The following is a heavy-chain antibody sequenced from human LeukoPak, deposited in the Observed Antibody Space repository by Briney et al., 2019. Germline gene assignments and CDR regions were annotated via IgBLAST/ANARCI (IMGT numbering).Heavy chain of an antibody. CDR3: TTLGYYYDSRGQTGGGY. Sequence: GGSLRLSCAASGFTFSNAWMSWVRQAPGKGLEWVGRIKSKTEGATTDYAAPVKGRFTISGDDSENTLYLQMNSLKTEDTGVYYCTTLGYYYDSRGQTGGGYWGQGTLVTVSS. J-gene: IGHJ4*02. V-gene: IGHV3-15*01. CDR2: IKSKTEGATT. CDR1: GFTFSNAW. D-gene: IGHD3-22*01.